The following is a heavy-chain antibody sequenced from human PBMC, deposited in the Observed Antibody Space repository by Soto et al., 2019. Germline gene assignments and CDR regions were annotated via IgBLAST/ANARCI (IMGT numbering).Heavy chain of an antibody. D-gene: IGHD1-26*01. V-gene: IGHV1-18*01. CDR1: GYAFSSHG. CDR3: ASELRVGANTEAIEL. Sequence: QGLLVQSGAEVKKPGASVKVSCKASGYAFSSHGISWVRQAPGQGLEWMGRINTYNGNINYARNVQDRLTLTTDTPRNTDYMELKSLTSDDTAVYYGASELRVGANTEAIELWGQGTMVTVSS. J-gene: IGHJ3*01. CDR2: INTYNGNI.